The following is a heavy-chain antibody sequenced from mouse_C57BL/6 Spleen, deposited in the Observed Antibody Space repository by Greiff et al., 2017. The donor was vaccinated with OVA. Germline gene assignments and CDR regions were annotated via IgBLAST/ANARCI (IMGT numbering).Heavy chain of an antibody. CDR3: ARFNSNYVNAMDY. V-gene: IGHV1-64*01. D-gene: IGHD2-5*01. CDR1: GYTFTSYW. CDR2: IHPNSGSN. Sequence: QVQLQQPGAELVKPGASVKLSCKASGYTFTSYWMHWVKQRPGQGLEWIGMIHPNSGSNNYNEKFKSKATLTVDKSSSTAYMQLSSLTSEDSAVYYCARFNSNYVNAMDYWGQGTSVTVSS. J-gene: IGHJ4*01.